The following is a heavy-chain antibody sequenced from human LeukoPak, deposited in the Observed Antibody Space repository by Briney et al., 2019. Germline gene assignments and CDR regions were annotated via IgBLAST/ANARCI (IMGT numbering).Heavy chain of an antibody. V-gene: IGHV3-73*01. J-gene: IGHJ4*02. CDR1: GFTFSGSA. CDR3: TREVRSRGYSYGSVIRDY. Sequence: AGGSLRLSCAASGFTFSGSAMHWVRQASGKGLGWVGRIRSKANSYATAYAASVKGRFTISRDDSKNTAYLQMNSLKTEDTAVYYCTREVRSRGYSYGSVIRDYWGQGTLVTVSS. D-gene: IGHD5-18*01. CDR2: IRSKANSYAT.